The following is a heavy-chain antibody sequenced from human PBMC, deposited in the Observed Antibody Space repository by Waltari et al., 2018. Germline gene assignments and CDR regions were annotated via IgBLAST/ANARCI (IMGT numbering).Heavy chain of an antibody. CDR3: ARGSTVTKY. J-gene: IGHJ4*02. Sequence: QVQLQESGPGLVKPSETLSLTCTVSGGSISSHSWSWIRQPPGKGLEWIGYIYYSGSTNYNPSLKSRVTISVDTSKNQFSLKLSSVTAADTAVYYCARGSTVTKYWGQGTLVTVSS. V-gene: IGHV4-59*11. CDR2: IYYSGST. D-gene: IGHD4-17*01. CDR1: GGSISSHS.